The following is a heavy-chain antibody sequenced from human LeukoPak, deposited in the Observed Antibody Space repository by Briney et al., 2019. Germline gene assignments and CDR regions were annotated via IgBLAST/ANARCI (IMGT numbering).Heavy chain of an antibody. CDR2: MNPNSGNT. CDR1: GYTFTSYD. J-gene: IGHJ6*03. D-gene: IGHD2-2*01. CDR3: ARVFWEEVPAATTPYYMDV. V-gene: IGHV1-8*01. Sequence: GASVKVSCKASGYTFTSYDINWVRQATGQGLEWMGWMNPNSGNTGYAQKFQGRVTMTRNTSISTAYMELSSLRSEDTAVYYCARVFWEEVPAATTPYYMDVWGKGTTVTISS.